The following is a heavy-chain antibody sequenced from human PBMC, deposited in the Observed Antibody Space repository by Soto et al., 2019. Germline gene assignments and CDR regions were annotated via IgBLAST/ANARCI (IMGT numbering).Heavy chain of an antibody. J-gene: IGHJ4*02. CDR2: ASAFDGGT. D-gene: IGHD2-2*01. CDR3: ARQAPTTRYCGTTNYVPDI. V-gene: IGHV1-18*01. Sequence: GASVKVSCKASGYIFSNYAISWVRQAPGQGLEWMGRASAFDGGTNYAQSLQGRVTVTTDTSTNTAYLDLTSLRPDDTAVYYCARQAPTTRYCGTTNYVPDIWGQGTPVTVSS. CDR1: GYIFSNYA.